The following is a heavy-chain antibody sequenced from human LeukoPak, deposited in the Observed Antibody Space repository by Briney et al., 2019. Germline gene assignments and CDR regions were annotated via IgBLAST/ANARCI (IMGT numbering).Heavy chain of an antibody. CDR1: GFTFSSYG. J-gene: IGHJ4*02. D-gene: IGHD4-17*01. CDR3: AKALTTVTTLGSDY. CDR2: ISYDGSNK. V-gene: IGHV3-30*18. Sequence: GRSLRLSCAASGFTFSSYGMHWVRQAPGKGLEWVAVISYDGSNKYYADSVNGRFNIPRDNSKKTLYLKMNSLRAEDTAVYYCAKALTTVTTLGSDYWGQGPLVSVSS.